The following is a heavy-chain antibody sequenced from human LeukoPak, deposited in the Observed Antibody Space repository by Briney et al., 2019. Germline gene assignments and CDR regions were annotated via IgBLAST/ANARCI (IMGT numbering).Heavy chain of an antibody. D-gene: IGHD3-3*01. CDR3: ARVSWPPRSSWYYFDY. V-gene: IGHV1-2*02. CDR1: GYTFTDYY. CDR2: INPNSGGT. J-gene: IGHJ4*02. Sequence: GASVKVSCKASGYTFTDYYMHWVRQAPGQGLEWMGWINPNSGGTNYAQKFQGRVTMTRDTSISTAYMELSRLRSDDTAVYYCARVSWPPRSSWYYFDYWGQGTLVTVTS.